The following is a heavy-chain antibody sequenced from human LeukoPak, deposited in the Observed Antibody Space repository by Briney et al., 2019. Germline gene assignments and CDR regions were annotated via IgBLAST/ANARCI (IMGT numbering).Heavy chain of an antibody. Sequence: GESLKISCKGSGYSVTSYWIGWVRQMPGKGLEWMGIIYPGDSGTRYSPSFQGQVTISADKSISTAYLQWSSLKASDTAMYYCARRYYYDSSGYKIGLYYFDYWGQGTLVTVSS. CDR2: IYPGDSGT. V-gene: IGHV5-51*01. CDR3: ARRYYYDSSGYKIGLYYFDY. J-gene: IGHJ4*02. D-gene: IGHD3-22*01. CDR1: GYSVTSYW.